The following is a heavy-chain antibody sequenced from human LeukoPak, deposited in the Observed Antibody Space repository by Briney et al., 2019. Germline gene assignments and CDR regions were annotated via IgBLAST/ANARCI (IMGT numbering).Heavy chain of an antibody. V-gene: IGHV4-59*01. CDR3: ARGGYSYAEKNDY. Sequence: SETLSLTCTVPGGSISSYYWSWIRQPPGKGLEWIGYIYYSGSTNYNPSLKSRVTISVDTSKNQFSLKLSSVTAADTAVYYCARGGYSYAEKNDYWGQGTLVTVSS. CDR2: IYYSGST. D-gene: IGHD5-18*01. J-gene: IGHJ4*02. CDR1: GGSISSYY.